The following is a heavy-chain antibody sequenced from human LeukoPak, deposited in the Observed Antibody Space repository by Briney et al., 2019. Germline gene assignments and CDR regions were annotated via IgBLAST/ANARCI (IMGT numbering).Heavy chain of an antibody. CDR2: IYSGGST. J-gene: IGHJ6*03. CDR1: GFTVSSNY. V-gene: IGHV3-53*05. Sequence: PGGSLRLSCAASGFTVSSNYMSWVRQAPGKGLEWVSVIYSGGSTYYADSVKGRFTVSRDNSKNTLYLQMNSLRAEDTAVYYCAKDHSGYCLSASSLCYMDVWGKGTPVTVSS. CDR3: AKDHSGYCLSASSLCYMDV. D-gene: IGHD2-2*01.